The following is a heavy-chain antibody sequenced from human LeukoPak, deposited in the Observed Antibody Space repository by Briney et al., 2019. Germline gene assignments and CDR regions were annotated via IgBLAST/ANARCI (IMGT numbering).Heavy chain of an antibody. J-gene: IGHJ4*02. CDR2: VWYDGNEK. D-gene: IGHD5-24*01. CDR1: GFTFTDYG. Sequence: GTSLRLSCAASGFTFTDYGMPWVRQAPGKGLEWVAVVWYDGNEKRYADSVKGRFTISRDNSRNTHYLQMNSLTVEDTAVYYCAKSRGDRERWLHLDSWGQGTLVTVSS. V-gene: IGHV3-33*06. CDR3: AKSRGDRERWLHLDS.